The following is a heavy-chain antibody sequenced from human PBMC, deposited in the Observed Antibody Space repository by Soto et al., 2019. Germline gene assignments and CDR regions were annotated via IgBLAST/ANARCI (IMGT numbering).Heavy chain of an antibody. D-gene: IGHD3-10*01. CDR1: GGSIPNYY. Sequence: QVQLQESGPGLVKPSEPLSLTCTVSGGSIPNYYCSWFRQPPGKGLEWIGYIQYSGYSAYNLSLKRRVTMSMDTSKTQFSLMLESVTATDTAVYYCARHGFGSLHGLVDVWGQGTTVIVSS. J-gene: IGHJ6*02. CDR2: IQYSGYS. CDR3: ARHGFGSLHGLVDV. V-gene: IGHV4-59*08.